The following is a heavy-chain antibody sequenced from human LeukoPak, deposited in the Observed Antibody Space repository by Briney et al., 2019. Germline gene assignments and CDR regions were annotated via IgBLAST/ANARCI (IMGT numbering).Heavy chain of an antibody. D-gene: IGHD2-2*01. CDR1: GGSISSYY. V-gene: IGHV4-4*07. Sequence: SETLSLTCTVSGGSISSYYWSWIRQPAGKGLEWIGRIHTSGSTNYNPSLKSRVTMSVDTSKNQFSLKLSSVTAADTAVYYCARDSIDIVVVPAAMGGNWFDPWGQGTLVTVSS. CDR3: ARDSIDIVVVPAAMGGNWFDP. CDR2: IHTSGST. J-gene: IGHJ5*02.